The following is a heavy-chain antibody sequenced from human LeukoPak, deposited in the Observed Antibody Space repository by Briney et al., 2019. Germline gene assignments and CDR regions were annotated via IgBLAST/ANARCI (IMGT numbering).Heavy chain of an antibody. V-gene: IGHV1-2*04. CDR3: ARDSDAFDI. CDR1: GYTFTGYY. CDR2: INPNTGGT. J-gene: IGHJ3*02. Sequence: ASVKVSCKASGYTFTGYYIQWVRQAPGQGLEWMGRINPNTGGTNYAQKFQGWVTMTRDTSISTAYMELSRLRSDDTAVYYCARDSDAFDIWGQGTMVTVSS.